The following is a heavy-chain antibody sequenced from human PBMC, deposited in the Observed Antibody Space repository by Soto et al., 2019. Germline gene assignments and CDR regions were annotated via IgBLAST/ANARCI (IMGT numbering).Heavy chain of an antibody. D-gene: IGHD1-26*01. J-gene: IGHJ4*02. Sequence: QAQLVQSGAEVKKPGASVKVSCKASGYTFTGYDINWVRQATGQGPEWMGWMNPNSGNTGYAQNFQCRVTMTRDNAITTAYMELTSLRDDDSAVYYCAGEKVGTTGIDFWGQGALVTVSS. V-gene: IGHV1-8*01. CDR2: MNPNSGNT. CDR3: AGEKVGTTGIDF. CDR1: GYTFTGYD.